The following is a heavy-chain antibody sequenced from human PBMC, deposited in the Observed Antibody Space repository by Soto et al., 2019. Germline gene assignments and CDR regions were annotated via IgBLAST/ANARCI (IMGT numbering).Heavy chain of an antibody. CDR3: ARVREVDYGGNTRLYYFDY. V-gene: IGHV1-3*01. D-gene: IGHD4-17*01. J-gene: IGHJ4*02. CDR1: GYTFTSYT. Sequence: AASVKVSCKASGYTFTSYTVHWVRQAPGQRLEWMGWINVGNGNTKYSQKSQGRVTITADESTSTAYMELSSLRTEDTAVYFCARVREVDYGGNTRLYYFDYWGQGTLVTVSS. CDR2: INVGNGNT.